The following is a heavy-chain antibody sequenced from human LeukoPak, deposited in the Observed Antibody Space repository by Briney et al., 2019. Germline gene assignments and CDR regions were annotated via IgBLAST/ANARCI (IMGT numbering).Heavy chain of an antibody. V-gene: IGHV3-21*01. CDR3: ARDLPVGATAFDY. D-gene: IGHD1-26*01. CDR2: ISSSSSYI. J-gene: IGHJ4*02. CDR1: GFTFSSYS. Sequence: VGSLRLSCAASGFTFSSYSMNWVRQAPGKGLECVSSISSSSSYIYYADSVKGRFTISRDNAKNSLYLQMNSLRAEDTAVYYCARDLPVGATAFDYWGQGTLVTVSS.